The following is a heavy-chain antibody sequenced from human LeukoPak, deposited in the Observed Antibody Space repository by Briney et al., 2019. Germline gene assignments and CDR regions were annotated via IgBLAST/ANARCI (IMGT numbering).Heavy chain of an antibody. CDR1: GLTFSRYW. J-gene: IGHJ4*02. D-gene: IGHD1-26*01. Sequence: GGSLRLSCAASGLTFSRYWMCWVRQAPGKGLVFVSRINSDGSTTNYAGSVKGRFTISRDNAKNTLYLQMDSLRDEDTAVYYCASELVVGYWGLGTLVTVSS. CDR2: INSDGSTT. V-gene: IGHV3-74*01. CDR3: ASELVVGY.